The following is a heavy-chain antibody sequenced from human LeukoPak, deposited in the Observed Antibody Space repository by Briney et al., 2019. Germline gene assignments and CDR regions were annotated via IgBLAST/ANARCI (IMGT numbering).Heavy chain of an antibody. CDR2: IYYSGST. J-gene: IGHJ4*02. V-gene: IGHV4-39*07. Sequence: MASETLSLTCTVSGGSISSSSYYWGWIRQPPGKGLEWIGSIYYSGSTYYNPSLKSRVTISVDTSKNQFSLNLRSVTAADTAVYYCARGAPRERSSVNFDYWGQGTLVTVSS. D-gene: IGHD3-10*01. CDR3: ARGAPRERSSVNFDY. CDR1: GGSISSSSYY.